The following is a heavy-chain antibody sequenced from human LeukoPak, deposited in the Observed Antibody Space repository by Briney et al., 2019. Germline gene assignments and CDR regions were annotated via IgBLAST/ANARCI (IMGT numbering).Heavy chain of an antibody. CDR1: GYTLTELS. Sequence: GASVKVSCKVSGYTLTELSMHWVRQAPGKGLEWMGGFDPEDGETIYAQKFRGRVTMTEDTSTDTAYMELSSLRSEDTAVYYCATDPKKLPHDALDIWGQGTMVTVSS. CDR3: ATDPKKLPHDALDI. CDR2: FDPEDGET. V-gene: IGHV1-24*01. J-gene: IGHJ3*02. D-gene: IGHD4-23*01.